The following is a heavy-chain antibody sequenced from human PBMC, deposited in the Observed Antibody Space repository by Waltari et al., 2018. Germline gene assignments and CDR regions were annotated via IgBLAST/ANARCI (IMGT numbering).Heavy chain of an antibody. CDR1: GYDFSAYW. J-gene: IGHJ5*02. Sequence: EVQLVQSGAEVKKPGESLRISCKGSGYDFSAYWIGWVRQMSGRGLEWMGSIYPGNSDTTYSPSFEGKVTISADKSINTAVLQWRSLRASDTALFYCVKGLVGGYERGWFDPWGQGTLVTVSS. V-gene: IGHV5-51*01. CDR3: VKGLVGGYERGWFDP. CDR2: IYPGNSDT. D-gene: IGHD3-22*01.